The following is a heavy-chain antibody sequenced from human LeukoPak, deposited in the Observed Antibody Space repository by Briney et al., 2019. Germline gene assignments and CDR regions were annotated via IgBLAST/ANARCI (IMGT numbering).Heavy chain of an antibody. V-gene: IGHV4-39*01. CDR2: IYYSGST. J-gene: IGHJ6*03. CDR3: ARGRAYYDFWSGYYKVVDYYYYMDV. CDR1: GGSISSSSYY. Sequence: PSETLSLTCTVSGGSISSSSYYWGWIRQPPGKGLEWIGSIYYSGSTYYHPSLKRRVTISVDTSKNQFSLKLSSVTAADTAVYCCARGRAYYDFWSGYYKVVDYYYYMDVWGKGTTVTVSS. D-gene: IGHD3-3*01.